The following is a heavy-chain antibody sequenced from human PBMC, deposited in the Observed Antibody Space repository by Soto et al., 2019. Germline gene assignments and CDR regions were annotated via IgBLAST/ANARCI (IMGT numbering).Heavy chain of an antibody. CDR3: ASGGEYSGYNFDY. Sequence: LRLACAASGFTDSNNYMSWVRQAPGKGLEWVSVIHSGGNTYYAESVKGRFTISRDNSKNTLFLHMDSLRAEDTAVYYCASGGEYSGYNFDYWGQGTLVTVSS. D-gene: IGHD5-12*01. CDR1: GFTDSNNY. J-gene: IGHJ4*02. V-gene: IGHV3-66*01. CDR2: IHSGGNT.